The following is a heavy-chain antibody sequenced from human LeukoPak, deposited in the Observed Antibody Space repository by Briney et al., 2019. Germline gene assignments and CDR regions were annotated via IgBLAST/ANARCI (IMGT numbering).Heavy chain of an antibody. CDR2: ISTGGSSI. CDR3: ARAFRDVIFDS. CDR1: GFTFNNYN. V-gene: IGHV3-48*04. Sequence: GGSLRLSCAASGFTFNNYNLNWVRQAPGKGLEWVSYISTGGSSIQYADSAKGRFTISRDNTKNSLYLQMNSLRAEDTAIYYCARAFRDVIFDSWGQGTLVTVSS. D-gene: IGHD5-24*01. J-gene: IGHJ4*02.